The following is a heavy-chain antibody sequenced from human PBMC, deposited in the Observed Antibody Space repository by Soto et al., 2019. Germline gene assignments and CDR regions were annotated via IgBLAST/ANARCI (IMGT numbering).Heavy chain of an antibody. J-gene: IGHJ4*02. CDR2: INHSGNT. Sequence: SETLSLTCAVYGGSSSGYYWSWIRQPPGKGLEWIGEINHSGNTNYNPSLKSRVTISVDTSKNQFSLKLNSVTAADTAVFYCARAVGRDGSSWYRGAYDFWGQGTLVTVSS. CDR3: ARAVGRDGSSWYRGAYDF. V-gene: IGHV4-34*01. CDR1: GGSSSGYY. D-gene: IGHD6-13*01.